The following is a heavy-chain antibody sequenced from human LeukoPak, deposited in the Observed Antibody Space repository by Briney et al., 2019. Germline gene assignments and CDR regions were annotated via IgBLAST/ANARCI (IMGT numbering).Heavy chain of an antibody. CDR3: VKGGIVVVTATSGGDDAFDI. CDR2: ISRDGGTT. D-gene: IGHD2-21*02. V-gene: IGHV3-64D*06. Sequence: GGSLRLSCSASAFTFSTYAMHWVRQAPGKGLEYVSAISRDGGTTYYADSVKGRFTISRDNSKNTLYLQMSSLRAEDTAVYYCVKGGIVVVTATSGGDDAFDIWGQGTMVTVSS. J-gene: IGHJ3*02. CDR1: AFTFSTYA.